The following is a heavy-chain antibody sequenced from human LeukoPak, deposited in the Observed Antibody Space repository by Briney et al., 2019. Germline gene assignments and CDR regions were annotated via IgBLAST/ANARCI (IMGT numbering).Heavy chain of an antibody. V-gene: IGHV3-23*01. D-gene: IGHD3-10*01. J-gene: IGHJ4*02. CDR1: GFTFSSYA. CDR3: AKDPSMVRGTLGGYFDY. CDR2: ISGSGGST. Sequence: GGSLRLSCAASGFTFSSYAMSWVRQAPGKGLEWVSAISGSGGSTYYADSVKGRFTISRDNSKNTLYLQMNSLRAEDTAVYYCAKDPSMVRGTLGGYFDYWGQGTLVTVSS.